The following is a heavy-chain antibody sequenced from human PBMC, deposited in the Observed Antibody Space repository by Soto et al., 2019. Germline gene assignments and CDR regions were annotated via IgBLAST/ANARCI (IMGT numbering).Heavy chain of an antibody. CDR2: ISYDGSNK. CDR1: GFTFSSYG. V-gene: IGHV3-30*18. CDR3: AKIREGLLTAFDY. J-gene: IGHJ4*02. D-gene: IGHD2-21*02. Sequence: GGSLRLSCAASGFTFSSYGMHWVRQAPGKGLEWVAVISYDGSNKYYADSVKGRFTISRDNSKNTLYLQMNSLRAEDTAVYYCAKIREGLLTAFDYWGQGTLVTVSS.